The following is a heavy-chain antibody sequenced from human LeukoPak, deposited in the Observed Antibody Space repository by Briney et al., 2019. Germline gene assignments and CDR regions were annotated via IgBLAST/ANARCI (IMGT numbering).Heavy chain of an antibody. V-gene: IGHV3-48*04. J-gene: IGHJ4*02. Sequence: PGGSLRLSCVASGFTFSTYTFNWVRQAPGKGLEWLSYISSGGLTIFYADSVKGRFIISRDNTKNSIYLDMTNLRAEDTAVYYCARDFDYGDYIDFWGQGTLVAVSS. CDR3: ARDFDYGDYIDF. CDR1: GFTFSTYT. CDR2: ISSGGLTI. D-gene: IGHD4/OR15-4a*01.